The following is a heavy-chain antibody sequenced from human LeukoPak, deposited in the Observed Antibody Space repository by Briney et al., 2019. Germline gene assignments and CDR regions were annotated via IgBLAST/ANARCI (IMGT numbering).Heavy chain of an antibody. J-gene: IGHJ4*02. CDR1: GFNFSSYW. CDR3: ASLDSSGYYSDY. CDR2: IKQDGSEK. D-gene: IGHD3-22*01. V-gene: IGHV3-7*01. Sequence: GGALRLSCAASGFNFSSYWMSWVRQAPGQGLKGVANIKQDGSEKYYVDSVKGRFTISSDNAKNSLYLQVNSLRAEDTAVYYCASLDSSGYYSDYWGQGTLVTVSS.